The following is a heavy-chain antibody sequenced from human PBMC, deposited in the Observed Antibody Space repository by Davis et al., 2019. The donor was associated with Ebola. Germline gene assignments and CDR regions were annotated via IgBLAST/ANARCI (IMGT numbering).Heavy chain of an antibody. D-gene: IGHD5-18*01. CDR1: GFTFDDYA. J-gene: IGHJ6*02. CDR3: AKDMTPAMNNYYYYGMDV. CDR2: ISWNSGSI. Sequence: SLKISCAASGFTFDDYAMHWVRQAPGKGLEWVSGISWNSGSIGYADSVKGRFTISRDNAKNSLYLQMNSLRAEDTALYYCAKDMTPAMNNYYYYGMDVWGQGPTVTVSS. V-gene: IGHV3-9*01.